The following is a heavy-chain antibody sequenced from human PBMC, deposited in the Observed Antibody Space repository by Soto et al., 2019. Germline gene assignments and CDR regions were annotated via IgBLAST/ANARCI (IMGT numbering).Heavy chain of an antibody. CDR3: ARGPGRGWTDY. V-gene: IGHV4-31*03. Sequence: QVQLQESGPGLVKPSQTLSLTCTVSGGSISSGGYYWSWIRQHPGKGLEWIGYIYYSGSTYYNPSLKSRITISLDTSKNRFSLKLSSVTAADTAVYYCARGPGRGWTDYWGQGTLVTVSS. D-gene: IGHD1-26*01. J-gene: IGHJ4*02. CDR2: IYYSGST. CDR1: GGSISSGGYY.